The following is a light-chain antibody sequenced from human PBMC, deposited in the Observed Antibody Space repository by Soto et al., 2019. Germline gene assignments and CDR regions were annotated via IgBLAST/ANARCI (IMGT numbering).Light chain of an antibody. Sequence: EIVLTQSPGTLSLSPGERATLSCRASPSVSSSYLAWYQQKPGQAPRLLIYGASSRATGIPDRFSGSGSGTDFTLTISSLEPEDLAVYYCQQYGSSPGTFGGGTKVDIK. CDR2: GAS. J-gene: IGKJ4*02. V-gene: IGKV3-20*01. CDR3: QQYGSSPGT. CDR1: PSVSSSY.